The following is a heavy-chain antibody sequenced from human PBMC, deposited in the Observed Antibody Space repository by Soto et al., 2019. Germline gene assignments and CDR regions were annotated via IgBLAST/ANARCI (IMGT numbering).Heavy chain of an antibody. J-gene: IGHJ6*02. CDR3: ASSDYSTLYCGMDG. CDR1: GYTFTSYG. V-gene: IGHV1-18*01. CDR2: ISAYNGNT. D-gene: IGHD4-4*01. Sequence: ASVKVSCKASGYTFTSYGISWVRQAPGQGLEWMGWISAYNGNTNYAQKLQGRVTMTTDTSTSTAYMELRSLRSDDTAVYYCASSDYSTLYCGMDGWGQGTTVTVSS.